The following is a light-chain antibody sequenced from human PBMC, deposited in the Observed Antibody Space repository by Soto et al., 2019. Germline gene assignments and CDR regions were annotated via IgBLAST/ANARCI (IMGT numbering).Light chain of an antibody. Sequence: EIVLTQSPATLSLSPGERATLSCRASQSVSSYLAWYQQKPGQAPRLLIYDASNRATGIPARFSGSGSGTDFTLTISSLEPEDFGVYYCQQRSNWPPPTFGGGTKVEIK. J-gene: IGKJ4*01. CDR2: DAS. CDR3: QQRSNWPPPT. V-gene: IGKV3-11*01. CDR1: QSVSSY.